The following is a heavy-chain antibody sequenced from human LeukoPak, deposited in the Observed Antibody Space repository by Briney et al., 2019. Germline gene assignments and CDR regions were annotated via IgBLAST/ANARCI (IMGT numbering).Heavy chain of an antibody. CDR1: GYTFTSYG. D-gene: IGHD4-23*01. CDR3: ARFIGGNRRYFDY. CDR2: IIPIFGTA. J-gene: IGHJ4*02. Sequence: GASVKVSCKASGYTFTSYGISWVRQAPGQGLEWMGGIIPIFGTANYAQKFQGRVTITTDESTSTAYMELSSLRSEDTAVYYCARFIGGNRRYFDYWGQGTLVTVSS. V-gene: IGHV1-69*05.